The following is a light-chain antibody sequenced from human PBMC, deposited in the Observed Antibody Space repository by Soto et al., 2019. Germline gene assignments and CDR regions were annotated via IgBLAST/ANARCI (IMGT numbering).Light chain of an antibody. V-gene: IGLV4-69*01. CDR2: LNSDGSH. CDR1: SGHSSYA. J-gene: IGLJ2*01. CDR3: QTWGTGIQV. Sequence: QLVLTQSPSASASLGASVKLTCTLSSGHSSYAIAWHQQQPEKGPRYLMKLNSDGSHSKGDGIPDRFSGSSSGAERYLTISGLQSEDGADYYCQTWGTGIQVFGGGTKLTVL.